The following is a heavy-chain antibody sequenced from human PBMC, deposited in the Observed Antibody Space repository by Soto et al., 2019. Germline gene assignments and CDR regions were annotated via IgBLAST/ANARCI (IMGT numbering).Heavy chain of an antibody. CDR1: GTSIDHFY. D-gene: IGHD6-6*01. CDR2: VHYSGST. CDR3: AREASEQLGSIDY. Sequence: ETLSLTCSVSGTSIDHFYWIWLRQPPGKGLEWIGFVHYSGSTSYNPSLKSRVTISVDRTKNQFSLNLNSMTAADTAIYYCAREASEQLGSIDYWGQGTPVTVSS. V-gene: IGHV4-59*01. J-gene: IGHJ4*02.